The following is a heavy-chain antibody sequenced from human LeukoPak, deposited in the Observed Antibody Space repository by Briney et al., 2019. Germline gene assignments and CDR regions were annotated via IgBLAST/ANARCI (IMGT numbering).Heavy chain of an antibody. Sequence: GASVKVSCKASGGTFSSYAISWVRQAPGQGLEWMGGIIPIFGTANYAQKFQGRVTMTRDTSTSTVYMELSSLRSEDTAVYCCASAHSGNWFDPWGQGTLVTVSS. D-gene: IGHD3-10*01. CDR2: IIPIFGTA. CDR1: GGTFSSYA. J-gene: IGHJ5*02. CDR3: ASAHSGNWFDP. V-gene: IGHV1-69*05.